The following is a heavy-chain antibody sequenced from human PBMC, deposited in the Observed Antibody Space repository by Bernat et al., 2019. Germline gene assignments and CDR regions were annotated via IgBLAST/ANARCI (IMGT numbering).Heavy chain of an antibody. CDR3: ARGPPQYCSGDGCYLGLDY. CDR1: GFTFSSYA. V-gene: IGHV3-30-3*01. D-gene: IGHD2-15*01. Sequence: QVQLVESGGGVVQPGRSLRLSCAASGFTFSSYAMHWVRQAPGKGLEWVAVISFDGNNKYYADSVKGRFTISRDNSKSTLFLQMNSLRAEDTVVYYCARGPPQYCSGDGCYLGLDYWGQGTLVTVSS. J-gene: IGHJ4*02. CDR2: ISFDGNNK.